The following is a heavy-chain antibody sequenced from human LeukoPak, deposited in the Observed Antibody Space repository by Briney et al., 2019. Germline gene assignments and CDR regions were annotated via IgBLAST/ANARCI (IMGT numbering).Heavy chain of an antibody. Sequence: GGSLRLSCAASGFTVSSFGMSWVRQAPGKGLEWVSAISGGAYSTYYADSVKGRFTISRDNSRNTLYLQMNSLRAEDTAVYYCAKDSPVLSYWGQGTLVTVSS. CDR3: AKDSPVLSY. J-gene: IGHJ4*02. V-gene: IGHV3-23*01. CDR1: GFTVSSFG. CDR2: ISGGAYST. D-gene: IGHD3-16*01.